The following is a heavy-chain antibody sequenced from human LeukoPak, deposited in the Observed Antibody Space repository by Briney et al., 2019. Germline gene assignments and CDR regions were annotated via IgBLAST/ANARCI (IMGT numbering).Heavy chain of an antibody. V-gene: IGHV4-61*02. J-gene: IGHJ4*02. CDR3: ARDGGYYYGSGIDY. Sequence: SETLSLTCTVSGGSISSDLYYWNWIRQPAGKGLEWIGRFYNSGRTNFNPSLKSRVTISADTSKNQFSLKLRSVTAADTAVYYCARDGGYYYGSGIDYWGRGTLVTVSS. D-gene: IGHD3-10*01. CDR1: GGSISSDLYY. CDR2: FYNSGRT.